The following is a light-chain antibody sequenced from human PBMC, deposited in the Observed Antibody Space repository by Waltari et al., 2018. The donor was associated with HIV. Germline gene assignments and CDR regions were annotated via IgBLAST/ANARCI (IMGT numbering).Light chain of an antibody. CDR1: QGISSY. V-gene: IGKV1-9*01. J-gene: IGKJ4*01. CDR3: QQLESYTQIS. CDR2: AAS. Sequence: DIQLTQSPSILSASVGDRVTITCRTSQGISSYLAWYQQKPGKAPKLLIYAASTLQSGVPSRFSGSGSETEFTLTISSLQPEDFATYYCQQLESYTQISFGGGTKVGIK.